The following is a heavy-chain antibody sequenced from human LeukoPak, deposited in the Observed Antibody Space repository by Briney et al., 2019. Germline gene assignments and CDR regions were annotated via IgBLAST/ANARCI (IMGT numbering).Heavy chain of an antibody. CDR1: GFTFSSYS. J-gene: IGHJ1*01. CDR3: ASHCYDSSGSYFQH. D-gene: IGHD3-22*01. V-gene: IGHV3-48*04. CDR2: ISSSSSTI. Sequence: GGSLRLSCAASGFTFSSYSMNWVRQAPGKGLEWVSYISSSSSTIYYADSVKGRFTISRDNAKNSLYLQMNSLRAEDTAVYYCASHCYDSSGSYFQHWGQGTLVTVSS.